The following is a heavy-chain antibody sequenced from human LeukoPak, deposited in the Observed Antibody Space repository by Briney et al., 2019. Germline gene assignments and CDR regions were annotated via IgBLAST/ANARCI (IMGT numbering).Heavy chain of an antibody. V-gene: IGHV3-9*01. J-gene: IGHJ4*02. D-gene: IGHD4-17*01. Sequence: GGSLRLSCAASGSTFDDYAMHWVRQAPGKGLEWVSGISWNSGSIGYADSVKGRFTISRDNAKNSLYLQMNSLRAEDTALYYCAKDSRSDYGDYVSSGYFDYWGQGTLVTVSS. CDR1: GSTFDDYA. CDR2: ISWNSGSI. CDR3: AKDSRSDYGDYVSSGYFDY.